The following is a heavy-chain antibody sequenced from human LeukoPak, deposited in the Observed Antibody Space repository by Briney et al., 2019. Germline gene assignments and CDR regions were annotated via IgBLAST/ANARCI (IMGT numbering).Heavy chain of an antibody. CDR1: GASITSSSYY. Sequence: PSETLSLTCTVSGASITSSSYYWGWIRQPPGKGLEYIGTIYYSGNKYYNPSLKSRVTISVDTSKNQFSLKLSSVTAADTAVYYCARLAYSYGYTRSWGQGTLVTVSS. CDR3: ARLAYSYGYTRS. V-gene: IGHV4-39*07. D-gene: IGHD5-18*01. J-gene: IGHJ5*02. CDR2: IYYSGNK.